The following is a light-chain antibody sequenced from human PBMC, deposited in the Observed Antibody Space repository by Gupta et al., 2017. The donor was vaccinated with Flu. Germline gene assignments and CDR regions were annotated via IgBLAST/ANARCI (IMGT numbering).Light chain of an antibody. CDR2: TAS. Sequence: DIQMTQSTSSLSASVGDRVTITCRASQNINNYLNWFQQKPGKGPKLLISTASSLQSGVPSRSRGSGSGTDFTLTISSLQPEDFATYYCQENYRSPPWTFGQGTKVEIK. CDR3: QENYRSPPWT. CDR1: QNINNY. V-gene: IGKV1-39*01. J-gene: IGKJ1*01.